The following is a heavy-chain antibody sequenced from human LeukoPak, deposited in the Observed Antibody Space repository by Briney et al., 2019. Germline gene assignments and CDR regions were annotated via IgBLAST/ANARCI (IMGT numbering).Heavy chain of an antibody. V-gene: IGHV3-11*01. CDR2: ISSSGSTI. CDR3: AKDYYGSGTLPQTFQH. J-gene: IGHJ1*01. Sequence: PGGSLRLSCAASGFTFSDYYMSWIRQAPGKGLEWVSYISSSGSTIYYADSVKGRFTISRDNAKNSLYLQMNSLRAEDTAVYYCAKDYYGSGTLPQTFQHWGQGTLVTVSS. CDR1: GFTFSDYY. D-gene: IGHD3-10*01.